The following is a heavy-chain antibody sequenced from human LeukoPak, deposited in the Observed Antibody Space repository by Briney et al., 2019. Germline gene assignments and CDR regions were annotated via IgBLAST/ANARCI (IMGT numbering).Heavy chain of an antibody. D-gene: IGHD3-16*01. CDR1: AFTFSSYA. CDR2: ISYDGSNK. V-gene: IGHV3-30*18. CDR3: AKGRIASDYGDLDR. Sequence: GGSLRFSCAASAFTFSSYAMNWVRQAPGTGLEWVAVISYDGSNKYYLDSVKGRFTISRDNSKNTLYLQMNSLSLEDTAVYYCAKGRIASDYGDLDRWGRGTLVTVSS. J-gene: IGHJ4*02.